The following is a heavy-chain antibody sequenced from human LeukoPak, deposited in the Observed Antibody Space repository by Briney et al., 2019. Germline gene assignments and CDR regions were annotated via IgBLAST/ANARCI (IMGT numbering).Heavy chain of an antibody. D-gene: IGHD6-13*01. CDR2: IYPGDSDT. J-gene: IGHJ5*02. Sequence: GESLKISCKGSGYSFTSYWIGWVRQMPGKGLEWMGIIYPGDSDTGYSPSFQGQVTISADKSISTAYLQWSSLKASDTAMYYCARGEYSSSWYPPNWFDPWGQGTLVTVSS. CDR1: GYSFTSYW. CDR3: ARGEYSSSWYPPNWFDP. V-gene: IGHV5-51*01.